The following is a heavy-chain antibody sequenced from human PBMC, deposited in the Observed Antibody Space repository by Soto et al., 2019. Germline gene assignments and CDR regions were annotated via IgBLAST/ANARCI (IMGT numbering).Heavy chain of an antibody. CDR3: AKVPIVTSKFRDPVDY. J-gene: IGHJ4*02. CDR2: ISGSGGST. D-gene: IGHD3-16*02. V-gene: IGHV3-23*01. Sequence: GGSLRLSCAASGFTFSSYAMSWVRQAPGKGLEWVSAISGSGGSTYYADSVKGRFTISRDDSKNTLYLQMNSLRAEDTDVYYCAKVPIVTSKFRDPVDYWGQGTLVTVSS. CDR1: GFTFSSYA.